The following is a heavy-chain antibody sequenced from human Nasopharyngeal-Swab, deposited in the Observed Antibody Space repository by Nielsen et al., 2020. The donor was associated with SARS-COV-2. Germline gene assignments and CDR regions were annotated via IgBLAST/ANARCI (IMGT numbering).Heavy chain of an antibody. Sequence: SVKVSCKASGGTFSSYAISWVRQAPGQGLEWIGRIIPILGIANYAQKFQGRVTITADKSTSTAYMELSSLRSEDTAVYYCAREYYYGSGYGWFDPWGQGTLITVSS. CDR2: IIPILGIA. D-gene: IGHD3-10*01. CDR3: AREYYYGSGYGWFDP. CDR1: GGTFSSYA. V-gene: IGHV1-69*04. J-gene: IGHJ5*02.